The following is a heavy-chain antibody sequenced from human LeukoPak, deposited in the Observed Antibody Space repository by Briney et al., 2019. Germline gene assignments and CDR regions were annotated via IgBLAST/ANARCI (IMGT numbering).Heavy chain of an antibody. CDR3: ARGSPPRVYYDRSGYYSYYFDY. CDR1: GYTFTGYY. CDR2: ISPYNGNT. J-gene: IGHJ4*02. Sequence: ASVKVSCKASGYTFTGYYMHWVRQAPGQGLEWMGWISPYNGNTIYAQKLQGRFTMTTDTSTSTAYMELRSLRSDDTAVYYCARGSPPRVYYDRSGYYSYYFDYWGQGTLVTVSS. V-gene: IGHV1-18*04. D-gene: IGHD3-22*01.